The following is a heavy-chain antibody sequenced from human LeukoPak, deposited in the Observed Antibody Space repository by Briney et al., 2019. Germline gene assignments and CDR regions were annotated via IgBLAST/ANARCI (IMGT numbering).Heavy chain of an antibody. J-gene: IGHJ5*02. Sequence: GGSLRLSCAASGFTFSDYYMSWIRQAPGKGLEWVSYISSSGSTIYYADSVKGRFTISRDNAKNSLYLQMSSLRAEDTAVYYCARDSRLWFGELRFDPWGQGTLVTVSS. D-gene: IGHD3-10*01. CDR3: ARDSRLWFGELRFDP. V-gene: IGHV3-11*01. CDR2: ISSSGSTI. CDR1: GFTFSDYY.